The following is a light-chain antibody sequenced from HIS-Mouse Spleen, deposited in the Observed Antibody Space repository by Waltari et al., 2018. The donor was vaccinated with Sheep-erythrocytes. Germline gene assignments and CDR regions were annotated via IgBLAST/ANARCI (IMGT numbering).Light chain of an antibody. V-gene: IGLV2-8*01. J-gene: IGLJ2*01. CDR1: SRDVGGYNS. CDR2: EVS. Sequence: QSALTQPPSASGSPGQSVPISCTGTSRDVGGYNSVSWYQQPPGKAPKRMIYEVSKRPSGVPDRFSGSKSGNTASLTVSGLQAEDEADYYCSSYAGSNNLVFGGGTKLTVL. CDR3: SSYAGSNNLV.